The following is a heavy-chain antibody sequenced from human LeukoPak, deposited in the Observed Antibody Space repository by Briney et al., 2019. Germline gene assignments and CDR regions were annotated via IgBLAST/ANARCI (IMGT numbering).Heavy chain of an antibody. Sequence: PGGSLRLSCAASGFTFSSYAMTWVRQAPGKGLEWVSSIGGSGGRAYYYADSVKGRFTIARDNSKNTLFLQMNSLRAEDTAIYYCAKAANSWSGDYCYGMDVWGQGTTVTVSS. CDR1: GFTFSSYA. CDR2: IGGSGGRA. J-gene: IGHJ6*02. D-gene: IGHD6-13*01. V-gene: IGHV3-23*01. CDR3: AKAANSWSGDYCYGMDV.